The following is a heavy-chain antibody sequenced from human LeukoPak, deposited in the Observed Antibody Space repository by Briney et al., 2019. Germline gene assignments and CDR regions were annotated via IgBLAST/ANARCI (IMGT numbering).Heavy chain of an antibody. J-gene: IGHJ5*02. Sequence: PSETLSLTCAVSGGSISSSNWWSWVRQPPGKGLEWIGEIYHSGSTNYNPSLKSRVTISVDKSKNQFSLKLSSVTAADTAVYYCARVPGSSSSNWFDPWGQGTLVTVSS. CDR3: ARVPGSSSSNWFDP. V-gene: IGHV4-4*02. CDR2: IYHSGST. D-gene: IGHD6-6*01. CDR1: GGSISSSNW.